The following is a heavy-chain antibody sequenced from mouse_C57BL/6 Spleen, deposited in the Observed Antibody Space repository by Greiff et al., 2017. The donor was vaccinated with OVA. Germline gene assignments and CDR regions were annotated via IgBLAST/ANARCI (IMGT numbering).Heavy chain of an antibody. J-gene: IGHJ3*01. D-gene: IGHD2-5*01. V-gene: IGHV1-55*01. Sequence: QVQLKQPGAELVKPGASVKMSCKASGYTFTSYWITWVKQRPGQGLEWIGDIYPGSGSTNYNEKFKSKATLTVDTSSSTAYMQLSSLTSEDSAVYYCARSSPAYYSNFWFAYWGQGTLVTVSA. CDR1: GYTFTSYW. CDR2: IYPGSGST. CDR3: ARSSPAYYSNFWFAY.